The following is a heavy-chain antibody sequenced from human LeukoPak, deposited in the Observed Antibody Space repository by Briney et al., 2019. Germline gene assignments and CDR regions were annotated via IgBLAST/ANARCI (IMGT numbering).Heavy chain of an antibody. CDR2: IYTSGST. Sequence: PSETLSLTCTVSGGSISSYYWSWIRQPAGKGLEWIGRIYTSGSTNYNPSLKSRVTTSVDTSKNQFSLKLSSVTAADTAVYYCATLPGYDSSGYYIDYWGQGTLVTVSS. D-gene: IGHD3-22*01. CDR1: GGSISSYY. V-gene: IGHV4-4*07. J-gene: IGHJ4*02. CDR3: ATLPGYDSSGYYIDY.